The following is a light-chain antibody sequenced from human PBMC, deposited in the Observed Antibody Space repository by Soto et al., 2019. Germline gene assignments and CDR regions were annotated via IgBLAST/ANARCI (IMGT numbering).Light chain of an antibody. CDR3: SSFAAANVWV. V-gene: IGLV2-8*01. CDR1: SSDVGGYSY. CDR2: EVT. J-gene: IGLJ3*02. Sequence: QSVLTQPPSASGSPGQSVTISCTGSSSDVGGYSYVSWYQQHPGTAPKLMVHEVTKRPSGVPDRFSGSKSGNTAFLTVSVLQAEDAADYYCSSFAAANVWVFGGGTKLTVL.